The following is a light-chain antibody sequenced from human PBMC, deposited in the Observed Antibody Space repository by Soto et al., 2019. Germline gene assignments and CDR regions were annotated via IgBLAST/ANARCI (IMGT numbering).Light chain of an antibody. Sequence: DIQMTQSPSSLSASVGDRVTITCRASQSISSFLNWYQQKPGKAPKLLIHAASSLQSGAPSRFSGRGSGTDFTLTISSLQPEDFATYYCQQSYSIPLTFGGGTKVETK. CDR2: AAS. V-gene: IGKV1-39*01. CDR1: QSISSF. J-gene: IGKJ4*01. CDR3: QQSYSIPLT.